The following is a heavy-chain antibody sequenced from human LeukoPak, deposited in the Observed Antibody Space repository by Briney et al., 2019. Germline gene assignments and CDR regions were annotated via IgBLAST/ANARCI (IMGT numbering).Heavy chain of an antibody. J-gene: IGHJ5*02. Sequence: SVKVSCKASGGTFSSYAISWVRQAPGQGLEWMGRIIPIFGTANYAQKFQGRVTITTDESTSTAYMELSSLRSEDTAVYYCARGRDWLRWFDPWGQGTLVTVSS. D-gene: IGHD3/OR15-3a*01. CDR2: IIPIFGTA. CDR3: ARGRDWLRWFDP. CDR1: GGTFSSYA. V-gene: IGHV1-69*05.